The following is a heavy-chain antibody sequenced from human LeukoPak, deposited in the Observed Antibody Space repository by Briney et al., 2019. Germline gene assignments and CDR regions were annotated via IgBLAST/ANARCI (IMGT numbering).Heavy chain of an antibody. Sequence: GGSLRLSCAASGFAFSSYAMSWVRQAPGKGLEWVSAISGSGDSTYYADSVKGRFTISGDNSKNTLYLQMNSLRAEDTAIYYCAKVGIVGATKTYFDYWGQGTLVTVSS. CDR2: ISGSGDST. J-gene: IGHJ4*02. CDR3: AKVGIVGATKTYFDY. CDR1: GFAFSSYA. V-gene: IGHV3-23*01. D-gene: IGHD1-26*01.